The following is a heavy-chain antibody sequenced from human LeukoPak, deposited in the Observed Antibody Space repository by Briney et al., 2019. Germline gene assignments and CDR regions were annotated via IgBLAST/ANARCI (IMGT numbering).Heavy chain of an antibody. D-gene: IGHD2-21*02. CDR3: ATTLEEYIVVVTAMNY. J-gene: IGHJ4*02. CDR1: GFTFSSYG. CDR2: ISYDGSNK. V-gene: IGHV3-30*03. Sequence: GGSLRLSCAASGFTFSSYGMHWVRQAPGKGLEWVAVISYDGSNKYYADSVKGRFTISRDNSRNTLHLQMNSLRAEDTAVYYCATTLEEYIVVVTAMNYWGQGTLVTVSS.